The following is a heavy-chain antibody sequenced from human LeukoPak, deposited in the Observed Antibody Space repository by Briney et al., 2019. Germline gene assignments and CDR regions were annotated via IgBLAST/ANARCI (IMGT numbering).Heavy chain of an antibody. V-gene: IGHV3-30*04. Sequence: GGSLRLSCAASGFTFSSYAMHWVRQAPGKGLEWVAVISYDGSNKYYADSVKGRFTISRDNSKNTLYLQMNSLRAEDTAVYYCAKAGEGEYSSSWYGDYWGQGTLVTVSS. CDR3: AKAGEGEYSSSWYGDY. J-gene: IGHJ4*02. CDR1: GFTFSSYA. CDR2: ISYDGSNK. D-gene: IGHD6-13*01.